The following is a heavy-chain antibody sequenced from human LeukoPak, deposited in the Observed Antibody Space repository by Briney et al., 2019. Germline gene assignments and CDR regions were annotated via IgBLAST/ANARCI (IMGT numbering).Heavy chain of an antibody. CDR3: ARGKKIQLWFDSVGSWFDP. CDR1: GDSITSSSYY. Sequence: SETLSLTCSVSGDSITSSSYYWGWIRQPPGKGLEWFGTIYYSGATYYNPSLKSQVTLSVDTSKNQFSLKLSSVTAADTAVYYCARGKKIQLWFDSVGSWFDPWGQGTLVTVSS. D-gene: IGHD5-18*01. V-gene: IGHV4-39*01. CDR2: IYYSGAT. J-gene: IGHJ5*02.